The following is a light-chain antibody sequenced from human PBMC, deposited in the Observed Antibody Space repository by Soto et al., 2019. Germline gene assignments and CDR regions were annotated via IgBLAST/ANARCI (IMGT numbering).Light chain of an antibody. CDR2: EVS. CDR1: SSDVGGYNY. J-gene: IGLJ1*01. Sequence: QSALTQPPSASGSPGQSVTISCTGTSSDVGGYNYVSWYQQHPGKAPKLMIYEVSKRPSGVPDRFSGSKSGNTASLTVSGLQAEDEADYYCSSYVGTNSYVFGTGTKLNVL. CDR3: SSYVGTNSYV. V-gene: IGLV2-8*01.